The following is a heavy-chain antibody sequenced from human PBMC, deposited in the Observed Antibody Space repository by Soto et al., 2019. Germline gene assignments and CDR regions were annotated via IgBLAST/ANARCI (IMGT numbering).Heavy chain of an antibody. J-gene: IGHJ4*02. V-gene: IGHV3-15*02. CDR3: TTRRREKSFTSVSCYGDGAY. D-gene: IGHD3-22*01. Sequence: EVPLVESGGALVKPGESLTLSCAASGFTFNSAGMTWVRQAPGKGLEWVGGIKSWTDGGRVDTAAPVKGRFTISRDDSKTPFHLQMNRMTGEDTAGYYCTTRRREKSFTSVSCYGDGAYWGQGTLVTVSS. CDR2: IKSWTDGGRV. CDR1: GFTFNSAG.